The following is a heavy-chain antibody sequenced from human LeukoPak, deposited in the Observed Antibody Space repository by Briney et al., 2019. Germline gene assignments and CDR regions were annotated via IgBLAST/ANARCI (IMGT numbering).Heavy chain of an antibody. CDR3: ARVTGYGSGTRFDP. CDR2: ISSSGSTI. J-gene: IGHJ5*02. Sequence: GGSLRLSCAASGFTFSDYYMSWTRQAPGKGLEWVSYISSSGSTIYYADSVKGRFTISRDNAKNSLYLQMNSLRAEDTAVYYCARVTGYGSGTRFDPWGQGTLVTVSS. CDR1: GFTFSDYY. D-gene: IGHD3-10*01. V-gene: IGHV3-11*01.